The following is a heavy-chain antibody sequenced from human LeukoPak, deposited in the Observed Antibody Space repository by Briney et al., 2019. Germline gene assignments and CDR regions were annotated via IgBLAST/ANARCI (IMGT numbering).Heavy chain of an antibody. V-gene: IGHV4-59*01. Sequence: SETLSLTCTVSGGSISSYYWSWIRQPPGEGLEWIGYIYYSGSTNYNPSLKSRVTISVDTSKNQFSLKLSSVTAADTAVYYCARVSGGDTDFDYWGQGTLVTVSS. J-gene: IGHJ4*02. D-gene: IGHD5-18*01. CDR3: ARVSGGDTDFDY. CDR1: GGSISSYY. CDR2: IYYSGST.